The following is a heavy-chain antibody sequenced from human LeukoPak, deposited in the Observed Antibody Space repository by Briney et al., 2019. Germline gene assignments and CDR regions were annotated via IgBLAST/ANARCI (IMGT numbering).Heavy chain of an antibody. D-gene: IGHD6-13*01. CDR3: ATAGGQQLVQFDC. V-gene: IGHV4-30-4*01. J-gene: IGHJ4*02. Sequence: SETLSLTCTVSGGSISSGDYYWSWIRQPPGKGLEWIGYIYYSGSTYYNPSLKGRVTISVDTSKNQFSLKLSSVTAADTAVYYCATAGGQQLVQFDCWGQGTLVTVSS. CDR1: GGSISSGDYY. CDR2: IYYSGST.